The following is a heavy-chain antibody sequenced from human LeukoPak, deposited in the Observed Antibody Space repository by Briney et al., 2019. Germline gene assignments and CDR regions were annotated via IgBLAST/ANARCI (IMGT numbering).Heavy chain of an antibody. CDR1: GFTFSNYG. CDR2: ISGSGANT. J-gene: IGHJ4*02. D-gene: IGHD3-10*02. V-gene: IGHV3-23*01. CDR3: AKDALTMSQYYFDY. Sequence: GGSLRLSCAASGFTFSNYGMSWVRQAPGKGLEWVSVISGSGANTYYADSVKGRFTISRDNSKNTLYLQMNSLRAEDTAVYYCAKDALTMSQYYFDYWGQGTLVTVSS.